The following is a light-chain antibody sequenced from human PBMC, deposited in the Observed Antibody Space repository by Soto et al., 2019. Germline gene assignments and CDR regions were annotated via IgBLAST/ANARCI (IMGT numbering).Light chain of an antibody. Sequence: EIVLTQSPGTLSLSPGERATLSCRASQSVSSSYLAWYQQKPGQAPRLLIYGASSRATGIPDRFSGSGAGTNLTLTISRLEPEDFAVYFCQQYGSSPTWTFGQGNNVEIK. CDR3: QQYGSSPTWT. CDR1: QSVSSSY. V-gene: IGKV3-20*01. J-gene: IGKJ1*01. CDR2: GAS.